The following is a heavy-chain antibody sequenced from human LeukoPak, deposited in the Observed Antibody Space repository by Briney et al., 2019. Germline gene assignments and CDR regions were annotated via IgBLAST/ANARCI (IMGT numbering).Heavy chain of an antibody. V-gene: IGHV1-8*01. D-gene: IGHD6-13*01. CDR2: MNPNSGNT. CDR3: ARLMQYSSSWYGSYYYGMDV. J-gene: IGHJ6*02. CDR1: GYTFTSYD. Sequence: RASVKVSCKASGYTFTSYDINWVRQATGQGLEWMGWMNPNSGNTSYAQKFQGRVTMTRNTSISTAYMELSSLRSEDTAVYYCARLMQYSSSWYGSYYYGMDVWGQGTTVTVSS.